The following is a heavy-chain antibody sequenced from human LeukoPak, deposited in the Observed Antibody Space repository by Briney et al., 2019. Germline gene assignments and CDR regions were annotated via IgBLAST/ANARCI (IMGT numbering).Heavy chain of an antibody. J-gene: IGHJ5*02. D-gene: IGHD2-15*01. CDR3: ARHAETAALFPTFDP. V-gene: IGHV4-34*01. CDR1: GGSFSGYY. Sequence: PSETLSLTCAVYGGSFSGYYWSWIRQPPGKGLEYIGSVYYTGSTNYNPSLKSRVTISVDTSKNQFSLKLSSVTAADTAVYYCARHAETAALFPTFDPWGQGTLVTVSS. CDR2: VYYTGST.